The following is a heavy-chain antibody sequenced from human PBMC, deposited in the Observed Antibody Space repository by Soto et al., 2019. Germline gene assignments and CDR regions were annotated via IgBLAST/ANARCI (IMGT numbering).Heavy chain of an antibody. CDR2: ISYDGSNK. J-gene: IGHJ6*03. Sequence: GGSLRLSCAASGFTFSSYGMHWVRQAPGKGLEWVAVISYDGSNKYYADSVKGRFTISRDNSKNTLYLQMNSLRAEDTAVYYCAKGKERPYYDFWSGYSPDYYYYYMDVWGKGTTVTVSS. CDR3: AKGKERPYYDFWSGYSPDYYYYYMDV. CDR1: GFTFSSYG. D-gene: IGHD3-3*01. V-gene: IGHV3-30*18.